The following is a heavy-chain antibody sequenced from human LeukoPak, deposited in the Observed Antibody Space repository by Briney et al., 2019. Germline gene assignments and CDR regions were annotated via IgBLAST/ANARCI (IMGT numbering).Heavy chain of an antibody. J-gene: IGHJ6*03. D-gene: IGHD3-9*01. CDR3: ARSGDILTGYSYYYMDV. Sequence: PSETLSLTCAVYGGSFSGYYWSWIRQPPGKGLEWIGEINHSGSTNYNPSLKSRVTISVDTSKNQFSLKLSSVTAADTAVYYCARSGDILTGYSYYYMDVWGKGTTVTISS. V-gene: IGHV4-34*01. CDR1: GGSFSGYY. CDR2: INHSGST.